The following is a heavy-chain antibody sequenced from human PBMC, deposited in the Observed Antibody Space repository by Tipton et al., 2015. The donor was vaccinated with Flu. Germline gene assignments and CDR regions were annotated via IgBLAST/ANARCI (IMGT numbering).Heavy chain of an antibody. CDR1: GFTFSSYA. CDR3: AKDREVAAYCGGDCYSPRLSFDY. Sequence: SLRLSCAAPGFTFSSYAMSWVRQAPGKGLEWVSAISGSGGSTYYADSVKGRFTISRDNSKNTPYLQMNSLRAEDTAVYYCAKDREVAAYCGGDCYSPRLSFDYWGQGTLVTVSS. D-gene: IGHD2-21*02. J-gene: IGHJ4*02. CDR2: ISGSGGST. V-gene: IGHV3-23*01.